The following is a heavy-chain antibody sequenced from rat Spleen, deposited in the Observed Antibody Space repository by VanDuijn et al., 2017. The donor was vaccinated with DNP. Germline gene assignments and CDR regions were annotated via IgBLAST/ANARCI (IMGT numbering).Heavy chain of an antibody. J-gene: IGHJ2*01. CDR1: GFTFSKYG. Sequence: EVQLVESGGGLVQPGRSLKLSCAASGFTFSKYGMAWVRQAPTKGLEWVASITSSGGSTYYPDSVKGRFTISRDNAKNTLYLQMNSLRSEDTATYYCATAIGDYWGQGVMVTVSS. CDR3: ATAIGDY. D-gene: IGHD1-2*01. V-gene: IGHV5S23*01. CDR2: ITSSGGST.